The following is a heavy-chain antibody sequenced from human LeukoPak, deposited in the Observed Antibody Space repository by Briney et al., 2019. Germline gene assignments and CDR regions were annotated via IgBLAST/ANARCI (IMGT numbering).Heavy chain of an antibody. D-gene: IGHD5-18*01. CDR2: IYHSGST. J-gene: IGHJ4*02. V-gene: IGHV4-30-2*01. CDR3: ARAGGYSYGPLLFDY. Sequence: SETLSLTCAVSGGSISRGGYSWSWIRQPPGKGLEWIGYIYHSGSTYYNPSLKSRVTISVDRSKNQFSLKLSSVTAADTAVYYCARAGGYSYGPLLFDYWGQGTLVTVSS. CDR1: GGSISRGGYS.